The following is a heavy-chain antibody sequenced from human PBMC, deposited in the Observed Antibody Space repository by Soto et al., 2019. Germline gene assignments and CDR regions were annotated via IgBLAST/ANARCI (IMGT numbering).Heavy chain of an antibody. CDR3: ARGWYYYDSSGYYSN. J-gene: IGHJ4*02. D-gene: IGHD3-22*01. V-gene: IGHV4-4*02. Sequence: TLSLTCAVSGGSISSSNLWSWVRHPPGKGLEWIGEIYHSGSTNYNPSLKSRVTISADKSKNQFSLKLSSVTAADTAAYYCARGWYYYDSSGYYSNWGQGTLVTVSS. CDR2: IYHSGST. CDR1: GGSISSSNL.